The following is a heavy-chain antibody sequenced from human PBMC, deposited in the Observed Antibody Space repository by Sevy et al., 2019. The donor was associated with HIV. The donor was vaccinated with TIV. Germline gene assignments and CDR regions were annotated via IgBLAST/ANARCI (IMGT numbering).Heavy chain of an antibody. CDR1: GYTFTGYY. CDR3: TRQDSSASDI. Sequence: ASVKVSCKSSGYTFTGYYMHWVRQAPGQGLEWMGWINANNGGTNYAQRFQGRVTMTRDTSITTAYMELSRLTSDDTAVYYCTRQDSSASDIWGQGTVVTVSS. V-gene: IGHV1-2*02. J-gene: IGHJ3*02. D-gene: IGHD2-15*01. CDR2: INANNGGT.